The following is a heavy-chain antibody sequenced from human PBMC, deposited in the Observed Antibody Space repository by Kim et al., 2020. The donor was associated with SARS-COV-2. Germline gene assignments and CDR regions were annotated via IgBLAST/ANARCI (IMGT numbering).Heavy chain of an antibody. V-gene: IGHV3-20*03. Sequence: VKGRFTISRDNAKNSLYLQMNSLRAEDTALYYCARVRSGVTSYYYYGMDVWGQGTTVTVSS. CDR3: ARVRSGVTSYYYYGMDV. D-gene: IGHD4-17*01. J-gene: IGHJ6*02.